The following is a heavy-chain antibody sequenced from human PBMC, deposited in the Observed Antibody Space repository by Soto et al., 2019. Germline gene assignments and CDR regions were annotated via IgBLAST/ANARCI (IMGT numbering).Heavy chain of an antibody. J-gene: IGHJ6*02. Sequence: SETLSLTCTVSGGSISSSSYYWGWIRQPPGKGLEWIGSIYYSGSTYYNPSLKSRVTISVDTSKNQFSLKLSSVTAADTAVYYCARHGDYYGSGRLLYYYYGMDVWGQGTTVTVSS. CDR2: IYYSGST. D-gene: IGHD3-10*01. V-gene: IGHV4-39*01. CDR1: GGSISSSSYY. CDR3: ARHGDYYGSGRLLYYYYGMDV.